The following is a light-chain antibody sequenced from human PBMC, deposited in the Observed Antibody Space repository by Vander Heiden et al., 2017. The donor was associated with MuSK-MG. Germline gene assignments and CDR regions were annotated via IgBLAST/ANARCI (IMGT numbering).Light chain of an antibody. V-gene: IGKV1-9*01. J-gene: IGKJ2*01. CDR2: APS. Sequence: DSQLTQSPCLLSASVGDRVTITCRASQGISSYVAWYQQKPVKAPKLLIYAPSTLPSVAPSRFTGTPYGTESPLTISSRQLVDSATYSCQQLNSSPLYTFGQGTKLELK. CDR1: QGISSY. CDR3: QQLNSSPLYT.